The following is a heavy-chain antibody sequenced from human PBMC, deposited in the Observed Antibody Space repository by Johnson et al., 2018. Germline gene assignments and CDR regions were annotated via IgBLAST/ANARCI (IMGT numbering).Heavy chain of an antibody. V-gene: IGHV3-15*04. Sequence: VQLVESGGGLVKPGGSLRLSCAASGITFSNAWMNWVRQAPGKGLEWVGRIESKTDGGTTDYAAPLKGRVTISRDDSKHTLYLQMNSLKTEDTAVYYCATGAGIMDVWGQGTTVTVSS. J-gene: IGHJ6*02. D-gene: IGHD6-13*01. CDR1: GITFSNAW. CDR2: IESKTDGGTT. CDR3: ATGAGIMDV.